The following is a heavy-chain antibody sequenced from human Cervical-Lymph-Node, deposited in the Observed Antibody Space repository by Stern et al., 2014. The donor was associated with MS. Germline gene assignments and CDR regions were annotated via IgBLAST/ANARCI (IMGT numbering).Heavy chain of an antibody. CDR3: AREVGSLAMDV. D-gene: IGHD1-1*01. CDR1: GDTFTDYA. Sequence: QLVQSGAEVKKPGSSVKVSCKASGDTFTDYAISWVRQAPGQGPEWMGGITPIFGSADYGQKFQGRLTITADRSTSTAYMDLSSLTSEDTAVYYCAREVGSLAMDVWGQGTTVIVSS. V-gene: IGHV1-69*06. J-gene: IGHJ6*01. CDR2: ITPIFGSA.